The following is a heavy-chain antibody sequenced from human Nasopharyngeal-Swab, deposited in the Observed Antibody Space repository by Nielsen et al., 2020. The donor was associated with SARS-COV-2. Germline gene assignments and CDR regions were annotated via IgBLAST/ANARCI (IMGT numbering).Heavy chain of an antibody. CDR3: ATTVTTLSGY. J-gene: IGHJ4*02. V-gene: IGHV3-30*03. CDR2: ISYDGSNK. D-gene: IGHD4-17*01. Sequence: GRQAPGKGLEWVAVISYDGSNKYYADSVKGRFTFSRDNSKNTLYLQMNSLRAEDTAVYYCATTVTTLSGYWGQGTLVTVSS.